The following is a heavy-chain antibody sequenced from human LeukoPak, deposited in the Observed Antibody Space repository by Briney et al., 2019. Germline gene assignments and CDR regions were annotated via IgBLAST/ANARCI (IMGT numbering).Heavy chain of an antibody. D-gene: IGHD3-10*01. J-gene: IGHJ4*02. CDR3: ARDLRVHSISYYYGSGPPVY. CDR1: GYTFTSYA. V-gene: IGHV1-3*01. Sequence: ASVEVSCKASGYTFTSYAMHWVRQAPGQRLEWMGWINAGNGNTKYSQKFQGRVTITRDTSASTAYMELSSLRSEDTAVYYCARDLRVHSISYYYGSGPPVYWGQGTLVTVSS. CDR2: INAGNGNT.